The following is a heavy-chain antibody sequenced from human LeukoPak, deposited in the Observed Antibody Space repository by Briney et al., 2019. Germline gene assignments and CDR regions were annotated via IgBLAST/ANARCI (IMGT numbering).Heavy chain of an antibody. CDR1: GFTFSSYS. CDR2: ISSSSSYI. Sequence: GGSLRLSCAASGFTFSSYSMNWVRQAPGKGLEWVSSISSSSSYIYYADSVEGRITISRDNAKNSLYLQMDSLRAEDTAVYYCARVVLLRYFDWSPQEPYYYMDVWGKGTTVTISS. CDR3: ARVVLLRYFDWSPQEPYYYMDV. V-gene: IGHV3-21*01. J-gene: IGHJ6*03. D-gene: IGHD3-9*01.